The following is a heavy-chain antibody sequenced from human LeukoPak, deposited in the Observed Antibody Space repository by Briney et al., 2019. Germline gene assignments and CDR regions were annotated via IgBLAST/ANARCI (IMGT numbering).Heavy chain of an antibody. Sequence: GGSLRLSCAASGFTVSSNYMSWVRQAPGKGLEWDSVIYSGGSTYYADSVKGRFTISRDNSKNTLYLQMNSLRAEDTAVYYCAREWSVAGTYNWFDPWGQGTLVTVSS. J-gene: IGHJ5*02. CDR3: AREWSVAGTYNWFDP. D-gene: IGHD6-19*01. CDR1: GFTVSSNY. V-gene: IGHV3-66*02. CDR2: IYSGGST.